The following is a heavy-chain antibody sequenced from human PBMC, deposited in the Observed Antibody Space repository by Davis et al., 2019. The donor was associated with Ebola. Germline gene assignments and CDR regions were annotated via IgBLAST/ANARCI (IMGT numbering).Heavy chain of an antibody. V-gene: IGHV3-30*04. CDR1: GFTFNTYS. CDR3: ARYDFWSGYLWDV. Sequence: GGSLRLSCEASGFTFNTYSLYWVRQAPGKGLEWVVVISYDGSNKYYADSVKGRFTISRDNSKNTLDLQMNSLRAEDTAVYYCARYDFWSGYLWDVWGQGTTVSVS. J-gene: IGHJ6*02. CDR2: ISYDGSNK. D-gene: IGHD3-3*01.